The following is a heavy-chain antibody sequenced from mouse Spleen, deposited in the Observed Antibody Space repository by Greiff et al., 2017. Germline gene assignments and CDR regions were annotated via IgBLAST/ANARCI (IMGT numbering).Heavy chain of an antibody. D-gene: IGHD2-2*01. CDR2: ISYDGSN. CDR3: ARALSSWFAY. CDR1: GYSITSGYY. J-gene: IGHJ1*01. Sequence: EVQLQESGPGLVKPSQSLSLTCSVTGYSITSGYYWNWIRQFPGNKLEWMGYISYDGSNNYNPSLKNRISITRDTSKNQFFLKLNSVTTEDTATYYCARALSSWFAYWGAGTTVTVSS. V-gene: IGHV3-6*01.